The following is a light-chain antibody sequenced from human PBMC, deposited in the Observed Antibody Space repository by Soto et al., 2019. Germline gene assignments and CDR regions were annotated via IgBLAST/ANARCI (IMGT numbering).Light chain of an antibody. CDR3: LQHNSYPPT. J-gene: IGKJ5*01. CDR2: GAS. V-gene: IGKV1-17*03. Sequence: DIQMTQSPSAMSASVGDRVTITCRASQGISNYLAWFQQKPGKVPKRLIYGASSLQSGVQSRFSGTGSGTEFTLTISSLQPEDFATYYCLQHNSYPPTFGQGTRLENK. CDR1: QGISNY.